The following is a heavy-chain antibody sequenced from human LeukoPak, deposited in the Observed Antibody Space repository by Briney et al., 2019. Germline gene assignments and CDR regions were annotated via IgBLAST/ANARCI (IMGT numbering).Heavy chain of an antibody. V-gene: IGHV3-9*01. CDR3: AKGKGLSYYGSGSLSRGGMDV. D-gene: IGHD3-10*01. J-gene: IGHJ6*02. CDR2: ISWNSGSI. Sequence: PGRSLRLSCAASGFTFDDYAMHWVQQAPGKGLEWVSGISWNSGSIGCADSVKGRFTISRDNAKNSLYLQMNSLRAEDTALYYCAKGKGLSYYGSGSLSRGGMDVWGQGTTVTVSS. CDR1: GFTFDDYA.